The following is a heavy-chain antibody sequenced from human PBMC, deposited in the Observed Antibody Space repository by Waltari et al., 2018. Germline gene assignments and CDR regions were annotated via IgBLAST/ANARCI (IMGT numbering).Heavy chain of an antibody. Sequence: QLHLQESGPGLLKPSETLSLTCAFSGYSIRGGDFWGWIRQPPGKGLDWIGSIYPGGDTYFNPSLESRVTISVDKSKNQYSLNLRSMTAADTAVYYCARRGRLSSYFFDYWGQGTLVTVSS. CDR3: ARRGRLSSYFFDY. CDR1: GYSIRGGDF. D-gene: IGHD2-15*01. CDR2: IYPGGDT. V-gene: IGHV4-38-2*01. J-gene: IGHJ4*02.